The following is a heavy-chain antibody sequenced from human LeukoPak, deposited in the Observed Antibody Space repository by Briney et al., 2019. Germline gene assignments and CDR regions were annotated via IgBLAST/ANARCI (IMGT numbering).Heavy chain of an antibody. D-gene: IGHD4-11*01. V-gene: IGHV3-23*01. Sequence: TGGSLRLSCAVSGFTFRDAAMTWVRQAPGKGLEWVSLISSSGNNAYYADSVKGRFTISRDNSKNTLYLQMNSLRAEDTAVYYCARGRRMTTVTSLAFDIWGQGTMVTVSS. CDR1: GFTFRDAA. J-gene: IGHJ3*02. CDR2: ISSSGNNA. CDR3: ARGRRMTTVTSLAFDI.